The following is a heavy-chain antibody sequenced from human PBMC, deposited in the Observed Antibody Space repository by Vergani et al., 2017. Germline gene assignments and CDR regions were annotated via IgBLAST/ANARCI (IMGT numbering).Heavy chain of an antibody. J-gene: IGHJ6*03. V-gene: IGHV4-59*01. Sequence: QVQLQESGPGLVKPSETLSLTCTVSGGSISSYYWSWIRQPPGKGLEWIGYIYYSGSTNYNPSLKSRVTISVDTSKNQFSLKLRSVTAAATAVYYCAISIQRGPKDYYYCYMNVGGKGTTVTVAS. CDR3: AISIQRGPKDYYYCYMNV. D-gene: IGHD6-6*01. CDR2: IYYSGST. CDR1: GGSISSYY.